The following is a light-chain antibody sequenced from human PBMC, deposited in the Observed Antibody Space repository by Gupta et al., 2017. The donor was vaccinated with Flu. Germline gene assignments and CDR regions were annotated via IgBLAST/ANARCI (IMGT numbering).Light chain of an antibody. CDR3: AAWDDSLNGHYV. CDR1: SSNIGSNN. V-gene: IGLV1-44*01. Sequence: VTISCSGSSSNIGSNNVNWYQKVPGTAPKLLIYGNSQRPSGVPDRFSGSKSGTSASLAISGLQSEDEADYYCAAWDDSLNGHYVFGTGTKVTAL. J-gene: IGLJ1*01. CDR2: GNS.